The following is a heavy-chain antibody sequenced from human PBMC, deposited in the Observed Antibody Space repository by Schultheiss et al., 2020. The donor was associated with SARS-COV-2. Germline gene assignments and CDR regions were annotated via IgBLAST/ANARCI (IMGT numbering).Heavy chain of an antibody. V-gene: IGHV3-53*01. J-gene: IGHJ6*02. CDR1: GFTVSSNY. D-gene: IGHD6-19*01. CDR3: ARASSGYSSGWFSLGADYYYGMDV. CDR2: IYSGGST. Sequence: GGSLRLSCAASGFTVSSNYMSWVRQAPGKGLEWVSVIYSGGSTYYADSVKGRFTISRDNSKNTLYLQMNSLRAEDTAVYYCARASSGYSSGWFSLGADYYYGMDVWGQGTTVTVSS.